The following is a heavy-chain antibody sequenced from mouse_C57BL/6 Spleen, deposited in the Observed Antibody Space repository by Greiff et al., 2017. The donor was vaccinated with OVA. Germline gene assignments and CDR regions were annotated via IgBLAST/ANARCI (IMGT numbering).Heavy chain of an antibody. CDR2: ISSGSSTI. D-gene: IGHD1-1*01. Sequence: EVKLVESGGGLVKPGGSLKLSCAASGFTFSDYGMHWVRQAPEKGLEWVAYISSGSSTIYYADKVKGRFTISRDNAKNTLSLQMTSLRSEDTAMYYCARNDYCSSSYYFDYWGQGTTLTVSS. CDR3: ARNDYCSSSYYFDY. CDR1: GFTFSDYG. J-gene: IGHJ2*01. V-gene: IGHV5-17*01.